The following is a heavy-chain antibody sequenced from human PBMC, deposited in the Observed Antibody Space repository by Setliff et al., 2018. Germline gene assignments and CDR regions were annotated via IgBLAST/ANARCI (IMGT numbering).Heavy chain of an antibody. Sequence: ASVKVSCKTSGYSFTSHYMHWVRQAPGQGLEWMGWISPYTGNIYSAQRFQGRVTLTTDASTSTAYMELSSLRPEDTAVYYCARGKMDVVAVAGKYCVMDVWGQGTTVTVSS. CDR2: ISPYTGNI. D-gene: IGHD6-19*01. J-gene: IGHJ6*02. CDR1: GYSFTSHY. CDR3: ARGKMDVVAVAGKYCVMDV. V-gene: IGHV1-18*04.